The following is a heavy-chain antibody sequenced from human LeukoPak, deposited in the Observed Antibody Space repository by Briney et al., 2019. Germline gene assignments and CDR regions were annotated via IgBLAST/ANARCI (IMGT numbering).Heavy chain of an antibody. CDR1: GFTFSSYW. Sequence: GGSLRLSCAASGFTFSSYWMSWVRQAPGKGLEWVANIKQDGSEKYYVDSVKGRFTISRDNAKNTLYLQMNSLRAEDTGVYYCAKTLVPAGYVLPSGAFDIWGQGTMVTVSS. J-gene: IGHJ3*02. CDR2: IKQDGSEK. CDR3: AKTLVPAGYVLPSGAFDI. V-gene: IGHV3-7*03. D-gene: IGHD2-2*01.